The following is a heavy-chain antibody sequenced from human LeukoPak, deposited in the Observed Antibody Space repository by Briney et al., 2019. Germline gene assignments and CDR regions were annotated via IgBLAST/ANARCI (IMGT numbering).Heavy chain of an antibody. D-gene: IGHD4-23*01. CDR2: IIPIFGTA. CDR1: GYTFTSYG. Sequence: SVKVSCKASGYTFTSYGISWVRQAPGQGLEWMGGIIPIFGTANYAQKFQGRVTITADESTSTAYMELSSLRSEDTAVYYCARDRTVVTPDDAFDIWGQGTTVTVSS. CDR3: ARDRTVVTPDDAFDI. J-gene: IGHJ3*02. V-gene: IGHV1-69*13.